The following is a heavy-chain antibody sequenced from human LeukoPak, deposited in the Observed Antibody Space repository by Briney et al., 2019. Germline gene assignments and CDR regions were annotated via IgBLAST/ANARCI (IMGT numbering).Heavy chain of an antibody. CDR1: GFTFSSYS. V-gene: IGHV3-48*01. J-gene: IGHJ4*02. Sequence: GGSVRLSCAASGFTFSSYSMNWVRQAPGKGLEWVSYISSSSSTIYYADSVKGRFTISRDNARNSLYLQMNSLRAEDTAVYYCASLPGIAAAGEDYWGQGTLVTVSS. CDR2: ISSSSSTI. D-gene: IGHD6-13*01. CDR3: ASLPGIAAAGEDY.